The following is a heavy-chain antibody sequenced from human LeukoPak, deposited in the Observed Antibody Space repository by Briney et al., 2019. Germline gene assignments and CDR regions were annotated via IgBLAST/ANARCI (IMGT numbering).Heavy chain of an antibody. CDR1: GYTFTSYD. V-gene: IGHV1-8*01. CDR3: ARTRRITIFGVVSVDAFDI. Sequence: GASVKVSCKASGYTFTSYDINWVRQATGQGLEWMGWMNPNSGNTGYAQKFQGRVTMTRNTSISTAYLQWSSLKASDTAMYYCARTRRITIFGVVSVDAFDIWGQGTMVTVSS. D-gene: IGHD3-3*01. J-gene: IGHJ3*02. CDR2: MNPNSGNT.